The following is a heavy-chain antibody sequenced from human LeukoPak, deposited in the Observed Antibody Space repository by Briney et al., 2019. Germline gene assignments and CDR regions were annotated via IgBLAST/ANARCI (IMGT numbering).Heavy chain of an antibody. Sequence: GGSLRLACAASGFTFSNYWMSWVRQAPGKGLEWVANINQDGSEKSYVDSVEGRFPISRDNAKKSLYLHVNSLRAEDTAVYYCARDIYGGHDYWGQGTLLTVSS. CDR3: ARDIYGGHDY. CDR2: INQDGSEK. J-gene: IGHJ4*02. CDR1: GFTFSNYW. V-gene: IGHV3-7*04. D-gene: IGHD2-21*01.